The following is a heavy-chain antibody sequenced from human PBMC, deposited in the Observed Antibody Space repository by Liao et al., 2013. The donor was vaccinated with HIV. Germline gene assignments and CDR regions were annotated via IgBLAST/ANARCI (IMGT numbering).Heavy chain of an antibody. CDR3: ARVHPFAYYYMDV. CDR2: IYTSGST. J-gene: IGHJ6*03. V-gene: IGHV4-59*10. Sequence: QVQLQQWGAGLLKPSETLSLTCAVYGGSFSGYYWSWIRQPAGKGLEWIGRIYTSGSTNYNPSLKSRVTISVDPSKSQFSLKLTSVTAADTAVYYCARVHPFAYYYMDVWGKGTTVTVSS. CDR1: GGSFSGYY.